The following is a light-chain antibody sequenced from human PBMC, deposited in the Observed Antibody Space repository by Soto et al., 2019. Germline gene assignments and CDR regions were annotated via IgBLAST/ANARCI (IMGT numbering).Light chain of an antibody. CDR3: DASDDNLNGFYV. CDR2: SNN. V-gene: IGLV1-44*01. Sequence: QSVLTQPPPASGTPGQRVTMSCCGGNSNIGNHTVNCYQHLPGTAPTLLIFSNNQGPSGVPARFSGSKSGTSASLAISGLHSADEGDYYCDASDDNLNGFYVFGNGPKVTV. J-gene: IGLJ1*01. CDR1: NSNIGNHT.